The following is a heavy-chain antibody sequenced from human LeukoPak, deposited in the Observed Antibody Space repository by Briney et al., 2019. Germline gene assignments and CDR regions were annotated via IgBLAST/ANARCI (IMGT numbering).Heavy chain of an antibody. CDR1: GFTFSSYE. V-gene: IGHV3-48*03. Sequence: GGSLRLSCAASGFTFSSYEMNWVRQAPGKGLEWISYISGSGTTISYANSVNGRFTISRENAMKSVYLQMTGMRVEDTAIYFCARINYFDSTGYGGEMDYWGQGNLVTVSS. J-gene: IGHJ4*02. D-gene: IGHD3-22*01. CDR2: ISGSGTTI. CDR3: ARINYFDSTGYGGEMDY.